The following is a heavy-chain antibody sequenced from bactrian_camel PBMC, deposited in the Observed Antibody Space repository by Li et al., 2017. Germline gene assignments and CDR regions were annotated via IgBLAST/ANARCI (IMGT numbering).Heavy chain of an antibody. D-gene: IGHD6*01. CDR1: GYTYSGHC. Sequence: HVQLVESGGGLVQPGGSLRLSCAFSGYTYSGHCMGWFRQAPGKEREGVAVIGSNGRTNYADSVKGRFTISIDNAKNMLYLQMNNLKPEDTGMYYCAAEGPFVVAGTSTFCQRSSQKRLGPGDPGHRL. CDR2: IGSNGRT. CDR3: AAEGPFVVAGTSTFCQRSSQKR. J-gene: IGHJ4*01. V-gene: IGHV3S53*01.